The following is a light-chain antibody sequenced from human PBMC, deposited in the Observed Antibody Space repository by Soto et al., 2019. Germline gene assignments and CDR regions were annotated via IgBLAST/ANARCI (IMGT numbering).Light chain of an antibody. J-gene: IGLJ3*02. CDR1: TSNIGSNI. CDR3: ATWDDSLNGWV. Sequence: QSVLTQPPSASGTPGQTVTISCSGSTSNIGSNIVNWYQQLPGTAPKLLIYSNNQRPSGVPDRFSGSKSGTSASLAVSGLQSEDEADYYCATWDDSLNGWVFGGGTKVTVL. V-gene: IGLV1-44*01. CDR2: SNN.